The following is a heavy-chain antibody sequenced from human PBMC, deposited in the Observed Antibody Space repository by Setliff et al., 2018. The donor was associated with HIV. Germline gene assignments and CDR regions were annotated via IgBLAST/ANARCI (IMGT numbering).Heavy chain of an antibody. CDR3: ARQVGNKVLFDS. V-gene: IGHV4-34*01. CDR1: GGSFSDYY. CDR2: INHSGTT. D-gene: IGHD7-27*01. J-gene: IGHJ4*02. Sequence: SETLSLTCAVYGGSFSDYYWSWIRQPPGKGLEWIGEINHSGTTNYNSSLKSRVTTSVDTSKNQFSLKLNSVTAADTAVYYCARQVGNKVLFDSWGQGTLVTVSS.